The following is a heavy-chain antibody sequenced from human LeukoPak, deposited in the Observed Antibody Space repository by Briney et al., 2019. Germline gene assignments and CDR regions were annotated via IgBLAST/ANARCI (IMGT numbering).Heavy chain of an antibody. CDR3: ARGGWSLDS. J-gene: IGHJ4*02. D-gene: IGHD6-19*01. CDR2: IYYDGNT. CDR1: GGSISSFY. V-gene: IGHV4-59*01. Sequence: SETLSLTCTVSGGSISSFYWTWIRQPPGKGLEWIGYIYYDGNTNYNPSLRCRVTISVDTSKNQFSLKLSSVTAADTAVYHCARGGWSLDSWGQGTLVTVSS.